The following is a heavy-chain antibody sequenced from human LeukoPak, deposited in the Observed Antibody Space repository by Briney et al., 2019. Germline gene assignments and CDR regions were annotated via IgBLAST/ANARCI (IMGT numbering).Heavy chain of an antibody. CDR1: GFTFSSYA. D-gene: IGHD3-10*01. Sequence: PGGSLRLSCAASGFTFSSYAMSWVRQAPGKGLEWVSAISGSGGSTYYADSVKGRFTISRDNSKNTLYLQMNSLRAEDTAVYYCAKDHYYGSGSYYMGFDYWGQGTLVTVSS. CDR2: ISGSGGST. CDR3: AKDHYYGSGSYYMGFDY. J-gene: IGHJ4*02. V-gene: IGHV3-23*01.